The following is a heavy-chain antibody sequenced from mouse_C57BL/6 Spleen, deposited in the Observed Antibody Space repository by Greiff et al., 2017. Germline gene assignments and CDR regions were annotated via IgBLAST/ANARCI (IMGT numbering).Heavy chain of an antibody. Sequence: QVQLQQSGAELVRPGASVKLSCKASGYTFTDYYINWVKQRPGQGLEWIARIYPGSGNTYYNEKFKGKATLTAEKSSSTAYMQLSSLTSEDSAVYFYANGDMDYWGQGTSVTVSS. V-gene: IGHV1-76*01. D-gene: IGHD3-3*01. CDR1: GYTFTDYY. CDR3: ANGDMDY. CDR2: IYPGSGNT. J-gene: IGHJ4*01.